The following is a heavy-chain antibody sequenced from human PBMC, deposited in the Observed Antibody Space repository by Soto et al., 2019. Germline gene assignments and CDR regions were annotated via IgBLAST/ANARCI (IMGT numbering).Heavy chain of an antibody. J-gene: IGHJ4*02. Sequence: GGSLRLSCAASGFTFSGSAIHWVRQASGKGLEWVGRIRIKSNNYATAYAASVRGRFTVSRDDSNNTAYLQMNSLKTEDTAVYYCFSRPYCGGDCYLASPGWGQGTPVTVSS. CDR2: IRIKSNNYAT. CDR3: FSRPYCGGDCYLASPG. V-gene: IGHV3-73*01. CDR1: GFTFSGSA. D-gene: IGHD2-21*02.